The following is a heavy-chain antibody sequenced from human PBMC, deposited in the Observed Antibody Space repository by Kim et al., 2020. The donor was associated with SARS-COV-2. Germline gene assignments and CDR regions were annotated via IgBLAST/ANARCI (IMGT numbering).Heavy chain of an antibody. Sequence: GGSLRLSCAASGFTFSSYDMHWVRQATGKGLEWVSAIGTAGDTYYPGSVKGRFTISRENAKNSLYLQMNSLRAGDTAVYYCARTTVTFTSGWYFDLWGRGTLVTVSS. CDR3: ARTTVTFTSGWYFDL. CDR1: GFTFSSYD. CDR2: IGTAGDT. D-gene: IGHD4-17*01. V-gene: IGHV3-13*01. J-gene: IGHJ2*01.